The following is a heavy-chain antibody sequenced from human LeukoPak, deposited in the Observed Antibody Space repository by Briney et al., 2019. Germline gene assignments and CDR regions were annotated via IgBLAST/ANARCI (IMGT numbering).Heavy chain of an antibody. V-gene: IGHV1-69*05. J-gene: IGHJ4*02. CDR1: GGTFSSYA. CDR2: IIPIFGTA. D-gene: IGHD3-22*01. Sequence: SVKVSCKASGGTFSSYAISWVRQAPGQGLEWMGGIIPIFGTANYAQKFQGRVTITTDESTSTAYMELSSLRSEDTAVYYCARHSLYYYDSSGYSPPFDYWGQGTLVTVSS. CDR3: ARHSLYYYDSSGYSPPFDY.